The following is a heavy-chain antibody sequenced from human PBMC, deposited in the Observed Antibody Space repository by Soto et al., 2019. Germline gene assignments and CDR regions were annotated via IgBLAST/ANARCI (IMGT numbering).Heavy chain of an antibody. Sequence: QMQLQESGPGLVKPSETLSLTCTVSGGSISSSSYYWGWIRKPPGQGLEWLGTIYSLGNTYYNPSLRSRVTIPVDKSKSQWFLKLSSVTAPDTAVYYCARQIYDSSGYYYAYWGQGTLVTVSS. D-gene: IGHD3-22*01. J-gene: IGHJ4*02. CDR1: GGSISSSSYY. CDR2: IYSLGNT. V-gene: IGHV4-39*01. CDR3: ARQIYDSSGYYYAY.